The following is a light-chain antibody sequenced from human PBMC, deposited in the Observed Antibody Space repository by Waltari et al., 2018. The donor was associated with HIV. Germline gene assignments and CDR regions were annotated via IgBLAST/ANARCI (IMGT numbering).Light chain of an antibody. J-gene: IGKJ1*01. CDR2: KAS. V-gene: IGKV1-5*03. Sequence: DIQMTQSPSTLSAAVGDRVTITCRASQSISNWLAWYQQKPGKAPKLLIYKASNLESGVPSKFSGSASGTQFTLTISSLQPDDFATYYCQQYNSYPRTFGQGTKVEVK. CDR3: QQYNSYPRT. CDR1: QSISNW.